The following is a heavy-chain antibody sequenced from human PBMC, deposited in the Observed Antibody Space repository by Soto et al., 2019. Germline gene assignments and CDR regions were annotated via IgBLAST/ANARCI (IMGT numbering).Heavy chain of an antibody. D-gene: IGHD5-12*01. V-gene: IGHV3-30*18. CDR1: GFTFSSYG. CDR2: ISYDGSNK. J-gene: IGHJ6*02. CDR3: AKVNLRGYSDRDTYNYYYYGMDV. Sequence: CAASGFTFSSYGMHWVRQAPGKGLEWVAVISYDGSNKYYADSVKGRFTISRDNSKNTLYLQMNSLRAEDTAVYYCAKVNLRGYSDRDTYNYYYYGMDVRGQGTTVTVSS.